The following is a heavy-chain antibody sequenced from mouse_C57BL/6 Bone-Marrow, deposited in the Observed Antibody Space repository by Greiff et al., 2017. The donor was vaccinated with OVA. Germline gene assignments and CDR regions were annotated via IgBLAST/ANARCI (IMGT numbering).Heavy chain of an antibody. Sequence: EVQLQESGPSLVKPSQSLSLTCSVTGYSITSGYYWNWIRQFPGNKLEWMGYISYDGSNNYNPSLKNRISITRDTSKNQFFLKLNSVTTEDTATYYCARGHYGSVYWYFDVWGTGTTVTVSS. J-gene: IGHJ1*03. CDR2: ISYDGSN. D-gene: IGHD1-1*01. V-gene: IGHV3-6*01. CDR1: GYSITSGYY. CDR3: ARGHYGSVYWYFDV.